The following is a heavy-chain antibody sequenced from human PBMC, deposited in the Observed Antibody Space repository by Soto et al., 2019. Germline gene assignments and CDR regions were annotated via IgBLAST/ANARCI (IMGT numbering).Heavy chain of an antibody. J-gene: IGHJ4*02. Sequence: QLQLQESGPGLVKPSETLSLTCTVSGGSISSSSYYWGWIRQPPGKGLEWIGSIYYSGSTYYNPSPKTLVTISVDTSKHQFSLKLSSVTAADTAVYYCARRGNNAGIILWWAFDYWGQGTLVTVSS. V-gene: IGHV4-39*01. CDR2: IYYSGST. CDR1: GGSISSSSYY. D-gene: IGHD2-21*01. CDR3: ARRGNNAGIILWWAFDY.